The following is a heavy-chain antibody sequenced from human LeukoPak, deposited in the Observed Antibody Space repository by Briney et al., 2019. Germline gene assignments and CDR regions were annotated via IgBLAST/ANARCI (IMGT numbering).Heavy chain of an antibody. CDR2: IKQDGSEK. J-gene: IGHJ4*02. D-gene: IGHD2-15*01. CDR3: ARDRRCSGGSCYYFDY. Sequence: PGGSLRLSCAASGFTFSSYWMTWVRQAPGKGLEWVANIKQDGSEKYYVDSVKGRFTISRDNAMNSLYLQMNSLRAEDTAVYYCARDRRCSGGSCYYFDYWGQGTLVTVSS. V-gene: IGHV3-7*04. CDR1: GFTFSSYW.